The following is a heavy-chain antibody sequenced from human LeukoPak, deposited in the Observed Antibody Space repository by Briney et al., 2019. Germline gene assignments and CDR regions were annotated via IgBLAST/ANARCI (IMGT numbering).Heavy chain of an antibody. CDR1: GGTFSSYA. D-gene: IGHD3-22*01. V-gene: IGHV1-69*05. J-gene: IGHJ5*02. CDR3: AREPPSSGYYGFNWFDP. Sequence: ASVKVSCKASGGTFSSYAISWVRQAPGQGLEWMGGIIPIFGTANYAQKFQDRVTITTDESTSTAYMELSSLRSEDTAVYYCAREPPSSGYYGFNWFDPWGQGTLVTVSS. CDR2: IIPIFGTA.